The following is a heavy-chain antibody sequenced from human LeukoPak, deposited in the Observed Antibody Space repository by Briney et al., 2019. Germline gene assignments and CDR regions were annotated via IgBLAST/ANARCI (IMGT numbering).Heavy chain of an antibody. V-gene: IGHV3-21*01. Sequence: GGSLRLSCAASGFTFSSYSMNWVRQAPGKGLEWVSSISSSSSSKYYADSVKGRFTISRDNAKNSLYLQMNSLRADDTAVYYCARVQGGWYYFDYWGQGTLVTVSS. CDR3: ARVQGGWYYFDY. CDR1: GFTFSSYS. D-gene: IGHD2-15*01. J-gene: IGHJ4*02. CDR2: ISSSSSSK.